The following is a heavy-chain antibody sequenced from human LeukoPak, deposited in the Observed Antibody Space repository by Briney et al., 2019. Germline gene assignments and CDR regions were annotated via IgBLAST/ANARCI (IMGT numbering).Heavy chain of an antibody. D-gene: IGHD1-7*01. J-gene: IGHJ4*02. CDR3: AREITGTTGEVPYFDY. CDR1: GGTFSSYA. V-gene: IGHV1-69*13. CDR2: IIPIFGTA. Sequence: SVKVSCKASGGTFSSYAISWVRQAPGQGLEWMGGIIPIFGTANYAQKFQGRVTITADESTSTAYMELSSLRSEDTAVYYCAREITGTTGEVPYFDYWGQGTLVTVSS.